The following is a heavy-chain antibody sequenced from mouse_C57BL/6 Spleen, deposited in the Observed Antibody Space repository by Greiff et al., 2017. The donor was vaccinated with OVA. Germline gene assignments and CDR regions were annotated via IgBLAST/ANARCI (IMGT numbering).Heavy chain of an antibody. CDR1: GFSLTSYG. J-gene: IGHJ3*01. D-gene: IGHD2-5*01. CDR3: ASYSNRFAY. V-gene: IGHV2-3*01. CDR2: IWGDGST. Sequence: QVQLKESGPGLVAPSQCLSITCTVSGFSLTSYGVSWVRQPPGKGLEWLGVIWGDGSTNYHSALVSRLSISKDNSKSQVVLKLNSMQTDDTATYYFASYSNRFAYWGQGTLVTVSA.